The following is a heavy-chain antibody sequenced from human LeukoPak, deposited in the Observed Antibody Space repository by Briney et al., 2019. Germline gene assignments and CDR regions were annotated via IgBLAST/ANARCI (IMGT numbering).Heavy chain of an antibody. CDR1: GGSMNSYF. J-gene: IGHJ5*02. CDR2: IYHTGST. V-gene: IGHV4-4*07. D-gene: IGHD3-10*01. Sequence: SETLSLTCSVSGGSMNSYFWSWIRQSAGKGLEWIGRIYHTGSTTYNPTFKTRVTMSVDLANNRFSPKLTSVTAADTATYYCARASYYGAGNSPFDPWGQGTLVTVSS. CDR3: ARASYYGAGNSPFDP.